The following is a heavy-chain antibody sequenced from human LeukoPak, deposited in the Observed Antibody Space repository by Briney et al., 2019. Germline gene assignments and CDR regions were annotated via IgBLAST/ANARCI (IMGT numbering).Heavy chain of an antibody. CDR1: GYTFTSYY. CDR2: MNPNSGNT. J-gene: IGHJ4*02. V-gene: IGHV1-8*03. Sequence: VASVKVSCKASGYTFTSYYMHWVRQAPGQGLEWMGWMNPNSGNTGYAQKFQGRVTITRNTSISTAYMELSSLRSEDTAVYYCARVYGSGSFRDWGQGTLVTVSS. CDR3: ARVYGSGSFRD. D-gene: IGHD3-10*01.